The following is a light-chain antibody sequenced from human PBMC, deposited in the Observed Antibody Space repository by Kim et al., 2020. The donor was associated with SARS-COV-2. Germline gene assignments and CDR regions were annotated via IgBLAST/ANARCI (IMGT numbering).Light chain of an antibody. J-gene: IGKJ2*03. V-gene: IGKV3-20*01. CDR3: HHLSSSPYYS. Sequence: CPGERATLHCRASQSMSAGYLTWYQQKPGQAPRLLMYGTSTRATGIPDRFSGSKSGTDFILTINRLEPGDSAIYFCHHLSSSPYYSFGQGTKLEIK. CDR2: GTS. CDR1: QSMSAGY.